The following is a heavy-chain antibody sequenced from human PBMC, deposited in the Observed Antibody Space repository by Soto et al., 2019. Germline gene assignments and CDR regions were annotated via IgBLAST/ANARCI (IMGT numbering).Heavy chain of an antibody. CDR3: AKRVGIAVAGEYYYYMDV. D-gene: IGHD6-19*01. CDR1: GFTFSSYA. V-gene: IGHV3-23*01. Sequence: GGSLRLSCAASGFTFSSYAMSWVRQAPGKGLEWVSAISGSGGGTYYADSVKGRFTISRDNSKNTLYLQMNSLRAEDTAVYYCAKRVGIAVAGEYYYYMDVWGKGTTVTVSS. CDR2: ISGSGGGT. J-gene: IGHJ6*03.